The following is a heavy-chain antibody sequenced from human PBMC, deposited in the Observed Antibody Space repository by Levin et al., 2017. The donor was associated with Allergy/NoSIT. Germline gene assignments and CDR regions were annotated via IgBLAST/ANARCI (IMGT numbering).Heavy chain of an antibody. Sequence: GKGLEWIGSISYSGNTYYKSSLRSRVTMSVDTSNNHFSLKLTSVNAADTAIYYCARSRLDHFDYWGQGRLVTVSS. CDR3: ARSRLDHFDY. V-gene: IGHV4-39*02. J-gene: IGHJ4*02. D-gene: IGHD1-1*01. CDR2: ISYSGNT.